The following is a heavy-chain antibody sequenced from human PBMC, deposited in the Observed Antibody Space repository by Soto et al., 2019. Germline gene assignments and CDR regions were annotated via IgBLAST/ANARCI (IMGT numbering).Heavy chain of an antibody. CDR1: GDSIRSYY. J-gene: IGHJ3*01. Sequence: QVQLQESGPGLVKPSETLSLTCTVSGDSIRSYYWSWIRQPPGKGLEWIGYIYYSGSTNYNPSLKRLVTRSVETSKNPFALKLMSLTAAHTAVYYCARLSMITCGGIRQDAFDVWGQGPMVTVSS. V-gene: IGHV4-59*08. CDR3: ARLSMITCGGIRQDAFDV. CDR2: IYYSGST. D-gene: IGHD3-16*01.